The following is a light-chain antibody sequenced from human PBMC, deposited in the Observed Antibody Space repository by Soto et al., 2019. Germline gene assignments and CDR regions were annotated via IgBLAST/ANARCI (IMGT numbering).Light chain of an antibody. CDR1: SSDVGGYNY. Sequence: QSALAQPRSASGSPGQSVTISCTGTSSDVGGYNYVSWYQQHPGKAPRLIIYDVSKRPSGVPDRFSGSKSGNTASLTISGLQAEDEADYYCCSYAGSYTFVYVFGTGTKVTVL. CDR2: DVS. J-gene: IGLJ1*01. CDR3: CSYAGSYTFVYV. V-gene: IGLV2-11*01.